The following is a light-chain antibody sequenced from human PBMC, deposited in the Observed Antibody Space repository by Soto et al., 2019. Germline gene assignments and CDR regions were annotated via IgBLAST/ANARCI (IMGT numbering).Light chain of an antibody. CDR3: QQSNKWPYT. CDR2: GAS. Sequence: EIVMTQSPATLSVSPGERATLSCRASQSVSGNLAWYQQKPGQAPRLLFYGASTRATGIPARFSGTGSGTDFTLTISSLQSEDFAVYYCQQSNKWPYTFGQWTKLEIK. J-gene: IGKJ2*01. CDR1: QSVSGN. V-gene: IGKV3-15*01.